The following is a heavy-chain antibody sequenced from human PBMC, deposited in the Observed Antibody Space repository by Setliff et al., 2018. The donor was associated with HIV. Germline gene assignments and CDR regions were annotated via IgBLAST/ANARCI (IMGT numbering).Heavy chain of an antibody. CDR2: VDTTGNT. CDR1: GGSISSGSYY. D-gene: IGHD3-10*01. J-gene: IGHJ6*03. CDR3: ARDVRWELFPGYLFCYYMDV. Sequence: SETLSLTCNVSGGSISSGSYYWTWIRQPAGKGLEWIGRVDTTGNTNYNPPLNSRVTIFPDTYKNHFSLELRSVTAADSAIYYCARDVRWELFPGYLFCYYMDVWGTGTTVTVSS. V-gene: IGHV4-61*02.